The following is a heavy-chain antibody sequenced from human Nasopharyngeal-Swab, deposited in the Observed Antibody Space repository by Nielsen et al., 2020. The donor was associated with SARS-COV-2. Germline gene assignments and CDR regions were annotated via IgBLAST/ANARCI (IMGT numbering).Heavy chain of an antibody. CDR2: MYSSGRT. Sequence: WIRQPPGKGLESIGHMYSSGRTNYNPSLKSRVTMSLDTSRNQLSLRLNSVTAADTAVYFCARSRGNFYDYGMDVWGQGTTVTVSS. J-gene: IGHJ6*02. V-gene: IGHV4-28*01. D-gene: IGHD3-10*01. CDR3: ARSRGNFYDYGMDV.